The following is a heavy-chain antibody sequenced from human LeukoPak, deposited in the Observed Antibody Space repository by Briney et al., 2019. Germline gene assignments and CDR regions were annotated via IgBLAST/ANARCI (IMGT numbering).Heavy chain of an antibody. J-gene: IGHJ5*02. CDR3: AREGVIRGVLRSWFDP. Sequence: SKTLSLTCTVSGGSIRSSSYWWGWIRQPPGKGLEWIGSIYYSGSTYYNPSLKSRVTISVDTSKNQFSLKLSSVTAADTAVYYCAREGVIRGVLRSWFDPWGQGTLVTVSS. CDR1: GGSIRSSSYW. CDR2: IYYSGST. V-gene: IGHV4-39*07. D-gene: IGHD3-10*01.